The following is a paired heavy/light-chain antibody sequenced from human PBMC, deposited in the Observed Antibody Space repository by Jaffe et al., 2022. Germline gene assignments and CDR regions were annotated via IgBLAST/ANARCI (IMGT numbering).Light chain of an antibody. V-gene: IGKV3-20*01. CDR3: QQYGSSFWT. CDR2: GAS. CDR1: QSVSSSY. Sequence: EIVLTQSPGTLSLSPGERATLSCRASQSVSSSYLAWYQQKPGQAPRLLIYGASSRATGIPDRFSGSGSGTDFTLTISRLEPEDFAVYYCQQYGSSFWTFGQGTKVEIK. J-gene: IGKJ1*01.
Heavy chain of an antibody. Sequence: QVQLVQSGAEVKKPGSSVKVSCKASGGTFSSYAISWVRQAPGQGLEWMGGIIPIFGTANYAQKFQGRVTITADESTSTAYMELSSLRSEDTAVYYCATPIRRRYDYIWGSYRLPPYYWGQGTLVTVSS. J-gene: IGHJ4*02. D-gene: IGHD3-16*02. CDR2: IIPIFGTA. V-gene: IGHV1-69*01. CDR3: ATPIRRRYDYIWGSYRLPPYY. CDR1: GGTFSSYA.